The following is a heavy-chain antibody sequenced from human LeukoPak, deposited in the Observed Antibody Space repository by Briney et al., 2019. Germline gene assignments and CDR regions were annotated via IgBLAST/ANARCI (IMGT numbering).Heavy chain of an antibody. CDR1: GFTFSSYD. CDR2: ISSSGSTI. J-gene: IGHJ6*03. Sequence: GGSLRLSCAASGFTFSSYDMNWVRQAPGKGLEWVSYISSSGSTIYYADSGRGRFTISRANAKNSLYLQMNSLRAEDTAVYYCARDRRYCSSTSCSMYYYMDVWGKGTTVTTSS. CDR3: ARDRRYCSSTSCSMYYYMDV. V-gene: IGHV3-48*03. D-gene: IGHD2-2*01.